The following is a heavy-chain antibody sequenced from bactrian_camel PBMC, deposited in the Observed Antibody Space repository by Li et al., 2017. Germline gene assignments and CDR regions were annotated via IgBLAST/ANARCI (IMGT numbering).Heavy chain of an antibody. CDR2: TYTRGPIT. CDR3: AADPKTPCWNRNTRYKY. J-gene: IGHJ4*01. Sequence: VQLVESGGGSVQAGGSLRLSCAASGSTDSVKCMAWFRQTPDGGRQKVATTYTRGPITEYADFVKGRSYISHYPNNTVYLQMDALKPEDTAVYYCAADPKTPCWNRNTRYKYWGQGTQVTVS. V-gene: IGHV3S40*01. CDR1: GSTDSVKC. D-gene: IGHD1*01.